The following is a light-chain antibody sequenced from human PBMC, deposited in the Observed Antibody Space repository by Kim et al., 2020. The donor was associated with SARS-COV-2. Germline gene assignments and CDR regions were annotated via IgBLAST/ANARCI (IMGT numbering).Light chain of an antibody. J-gene: IGLJ2*01. CDR3: QAWDSGTVV. V-gene: IGLV3-1*01. CDR2: QDF. CDR1: KLGEKY. Sequence: ELTQPPSVSVSPGQTVTITCSGDKLGEKYSCWYQQKSGQSPVLVIYQDFKRPSGIPERFSGSNFGNTATLTISGTQAVDEADYYCQAWDSGTVVFGGGTQLTVL.